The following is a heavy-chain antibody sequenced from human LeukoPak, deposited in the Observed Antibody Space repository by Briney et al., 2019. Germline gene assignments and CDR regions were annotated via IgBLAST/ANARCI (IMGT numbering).Heavy chain of an antibody. CDR1: ELTISDHY. V-gene: IGHV3-72*01. J-gene: IGHJ4*02. CDR3: TGSRATWNDLVY. D-gene: IGHD1-1*01. Sequence: GGSLRLTCAASELTISDHYMDWVRQAPGKGLEWVGRSRDKTNSHSTEYAASVKGRFTISRDDSKNSLFLQMNSLKTEDTAVYYCTGSRATWNDLVYWGQGTLVTVSS. CDR2: SRDKTNSHST.